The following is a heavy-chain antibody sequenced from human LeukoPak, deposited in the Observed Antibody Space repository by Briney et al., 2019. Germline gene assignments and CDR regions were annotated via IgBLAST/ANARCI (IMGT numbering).Heavy chain of an antibody. CDR1: GFTFSISW. J-gene: IGHJ4*02. Sequence: PGGSLRLSCATSGFTFSISWMTWVRQAPGKGLEWVAFTNKDGSEKNCVDSVQGRFTISRDDAKNSLFLQMNSLRAEDTAVYYCARGGVSGGFDYWGQGTLVTVSS. CDR2: TNKDGSEK. V-gene: IGHV3-7*03. D-gene: IGHD1-26*01. CDR3: ARGGVSGGFDY.